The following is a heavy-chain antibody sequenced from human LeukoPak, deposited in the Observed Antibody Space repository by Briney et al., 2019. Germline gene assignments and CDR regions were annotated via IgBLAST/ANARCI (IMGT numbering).Heavy chain of an antibody. CDR2: IYYSGST. J-gene: IGHJ4*02. D-gene: IGHD3-22*01. V-gene: IGHV4-59*01. Sequence: PSETLSLTCTVSGGSISSYYWSWIRQPPGKGLEWIGYIYYSGSTNYNPSLKSRVTISVDTSKNQFSLKLSSVTAADTAVYYCARGLETDYYDSSLFDYWGQGTLVTVSS. CDR1: GGSISSYY. CDR3: ARGLETDYYDSSLFDY.